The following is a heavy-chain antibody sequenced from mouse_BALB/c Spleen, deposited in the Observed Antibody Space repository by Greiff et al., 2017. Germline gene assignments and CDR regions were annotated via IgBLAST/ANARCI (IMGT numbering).Heavy chain of an antibody. J-gene: IGHJ1*01. D-gene: IGHD1-1*01. CDR3: ARVDYGRYFDV. V-gene: IGHV5-9-4*01. Sequence: EVQGVESGGGLVKPGGSLKLSCAASGFTFSSYAMSWVRQSPEKRLEWVAEISSGGSYTYYPDTVTGRFTISRDNAKNTLYLEMSSLRSEDTAMYYCARVDYGRYFDVWGAGTTVTVAA. CDR1: GFTFSSYA. CDR2: ISSGGSYT.